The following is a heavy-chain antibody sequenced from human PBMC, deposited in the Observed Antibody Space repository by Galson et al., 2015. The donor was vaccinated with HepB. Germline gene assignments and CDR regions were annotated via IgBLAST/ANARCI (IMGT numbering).Heavy chain of an antibody. CDR2: IRTNGGSA. V-gene: IGHV3-64D*06. D-gene: IGHD6-19*01. Sequence: LRLSCAASGFTFSSYPMHWVRQAPGKGLEYVSAIRTNGGSAYYADSVKGRFTISRDNSKNTVYLQMSSLRAEDTALYYCVRDNTSSGWVFDYWGQGTLVTVTS. J-gene: IGHJ4*02. CDR3: VRDNTSSGWVFDY. CDR1: GFTFSSYP.